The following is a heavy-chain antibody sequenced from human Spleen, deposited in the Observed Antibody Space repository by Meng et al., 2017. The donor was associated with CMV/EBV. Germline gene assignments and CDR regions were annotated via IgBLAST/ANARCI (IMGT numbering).Heavy chain of an antibody. Sequence: GSLRLSCTVSGGSITDDYWNWIRQSPGKGLEWIGNMKYSGNTNYNPALESRVIVSLDTSKNQFSLRLRSVTAADTAVYYCARVGVRLQSYFGSMDVWGQGTTVTVSS. V-gene: IGHV4-59*01. J-gene: IGHJ6*02. CDR2: MKYSGNT. CDR3: ARVGVRLQSYFGSMDV. D-gene: IGHD3-9*01. CDR1: GGSITDDY.